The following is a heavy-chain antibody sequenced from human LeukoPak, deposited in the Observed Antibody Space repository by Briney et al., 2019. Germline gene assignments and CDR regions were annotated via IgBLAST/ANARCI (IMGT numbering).Heavy chain of an antibody. V-gene: IGHV3-21*04. CDR2: ISSSSSYI. D-gene: IGHD5-12*01. CDR1: GFTFSSYS. Sequence: PGGSLRLSCAASGFTFSSYSMNWVRQAPGKGLEWVSSISSSSSYIYYADSVKGRFTISRDNAKNSLYLQMNSLRSEATAVYYCTGEGYGDPRVFDYWGEETLVTVSS. CDR3: TGEGYGDPRVFDY. J-gene: IGHJ4*02.